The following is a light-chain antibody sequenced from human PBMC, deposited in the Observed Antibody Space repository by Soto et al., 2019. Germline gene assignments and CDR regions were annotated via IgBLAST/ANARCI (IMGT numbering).Light chain of an antibody. CDR2: GAS. Sequence: EIVMTQSPATLSVSPGERATLSCRASQSVSSNLAWYQQKPGQAPRLLIYGASTRATGIPARFSGSGSGTEFTLTISSLQSEDFAVYYCQQYGRSPLTFGPGTKVDI. CDR1: QSVSSN. CDR3: QQYGRSPLT. V-gene: IGKV3-15*01. J-gene: IGKJ3*01.